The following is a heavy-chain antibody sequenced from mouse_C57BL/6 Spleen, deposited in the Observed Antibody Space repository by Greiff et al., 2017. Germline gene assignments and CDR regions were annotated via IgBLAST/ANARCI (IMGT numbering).Heavy chain of an antibody. D-gene: IGHD1-1*01. CDR3: ARRGYYGRGAMDY. CDR2: ISNGGGST. V-gene: IGHV5-12*01. J-gene: IGHJ4*01. Sequence: EVKVVESGGGLVQPGGSLKLSCAASGFTFSDYYMYWVRQTPEKRLEWVAYISNGGGSTYYPDTVKGRFTISRDNAKNTLYLQMSRLKSEDTAMYYCARRGYYGRGAMDYWGQGTSVTVSS. CDR1: GFTFSDYY.